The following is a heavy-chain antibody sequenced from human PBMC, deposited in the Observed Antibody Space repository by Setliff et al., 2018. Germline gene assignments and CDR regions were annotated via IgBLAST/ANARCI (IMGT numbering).Heavy chain of an antibody. D-gene: IGHD5-18*01. J-gene: IGHJ6*03. CDR3: AREGVDTRSSTDYRSYMDV. Sequence: SVKVSCKASGGTFRSYGISWVRQAPGQGLEWMGGTIPSFGSTNYAQRFQDRVTIITDESTSTAYMELSSLRTEDTAVYYCAREGVDTRSSTDYRSYMDVWGKGTTVTVSS. CDR1: GGTFRSYG. CDR2: TIPSFGST. V-gene: IGHV1-69*05.